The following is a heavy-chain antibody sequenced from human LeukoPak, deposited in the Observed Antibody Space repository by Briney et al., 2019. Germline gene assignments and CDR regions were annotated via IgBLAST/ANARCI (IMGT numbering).Heavy chain of an antibody. V-gene: IGHV1-3*03. CDR1: GYTFISYV. CDR3: ARVPRGDSSGYYYDY. CDR2: INAGNGNT. J-gene: IGHJ4*02. D-gene: IGHD3-22*01. Sequence: ASVKVSCKASGYTFISYVMHWVRQAPGQRLEWMGWINAGNGNTKYSQEFQGRVTMTRNTSISTAYMELSSLRSEDTAVYYCARVPRGDSSGYYYDYWGQGTLVTVSS.